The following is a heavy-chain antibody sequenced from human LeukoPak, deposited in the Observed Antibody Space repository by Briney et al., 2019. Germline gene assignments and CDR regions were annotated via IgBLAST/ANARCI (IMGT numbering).Heavy chain of an antibody. CDR2: INHSGST. CDR3: ARHPYYYDSSGYYDYYYMDV. V-gene: IGHV4-34*01. J-gene: IGHJ6*03. CDR1: GGSFSGYY. Sequence: PSETLSLTCAVYGGSFSGYYWSWIRQPPGKGLEWIGEINHSGSTNYSPSLKSRVTISVDTSKNQFSLKLSSVTAADTAVYYCARHPYYYDSSGYYDYYYMDVWGKGTTVTISS. D-gene: IGHD3-22*01.